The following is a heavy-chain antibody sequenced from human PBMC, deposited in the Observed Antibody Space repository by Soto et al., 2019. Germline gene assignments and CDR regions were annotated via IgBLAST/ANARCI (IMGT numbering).Heavy chain of an antibody. V-gene: IGHV3-30*18. CDR3: AKGELYDSSGYFYDY. Sequence: QVQLVESGGGVVQPGRSLRLSCAASGFTFTTYGMHWVRQAPGKGLEWVTFISYDGIHKYYADSVKGRFTISRDNSKNTFYLQMNSLRADETAVYYCAKGELYDSSGYFYDYWGQGILVTVSS. CDR2: ISYDGIHK. J-gene: IGHJ4*02. CDR1: GFTFTTYG. D-gene: IGHD3-22*01.